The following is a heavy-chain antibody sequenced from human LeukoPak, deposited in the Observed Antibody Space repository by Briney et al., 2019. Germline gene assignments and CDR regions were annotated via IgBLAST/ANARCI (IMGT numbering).Heavy chain of an antibody. Sequence: SETLSLTCAVYGGSFSGYYWSWIRQPPGKGLEWIGEINHSGSTNYNPSLKSRVTISVDTSKNQFSLKLSSVTATDTAVYYCARHTKLWFGENDYWGQGTLVTVSS. V-gene: IGHV4-34*01. CDR1: GGSFSGYY. CDR3: ARHTKLWFGENDY. D-gene: IGHD3-10*01. J-gene: IGHJ4*02. CDR2: INHSGST.